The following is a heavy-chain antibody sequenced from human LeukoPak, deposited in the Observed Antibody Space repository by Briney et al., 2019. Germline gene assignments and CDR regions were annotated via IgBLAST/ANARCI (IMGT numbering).Heavy chain of an antibody. CDR2: IRSDGINK. V-gene: IGHV3-30*02. CDR1: GFTFSNYG. J-gene: IGHJ6*03. Sequence: GGSLRLSCAASGFTFSNYGMHWVRQAPGKGLEWVAFIRSDGINKYHADSVKGRFTISRDNSKNTLYLQMNSLRAEDTAVYYCAKLGKTENHYGSGRFSYYYYMDVWGKGTTVTVSS. CDR3: AKLGKTENHYGSGRFSYYYYMDV. D-gene: IGHD3-10*01.